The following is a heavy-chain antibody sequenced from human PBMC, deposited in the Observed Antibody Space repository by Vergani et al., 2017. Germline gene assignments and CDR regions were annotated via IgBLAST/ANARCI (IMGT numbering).Heavy chain of an antibody. D-gene: IGHD6-19*01. CDR1: GFTFSSYC. Sequence: QVQLVESGGGVVQPGGSLRLSCAASGFTFSSYCMHWVRQAPGKGLEGVAFIRYDGSNKYYADSVKGRFTISRENYKNTLYLQMNSLRAEDTAVYYCAKDEVYSSGYQIFDYWGQGILVTVSS. CDR2: IRYDGSNK. J-gene: IGHJ4*02. CDR3: AKDEVYSSGYQIFDY. V-gene: IGHV3-30*02.